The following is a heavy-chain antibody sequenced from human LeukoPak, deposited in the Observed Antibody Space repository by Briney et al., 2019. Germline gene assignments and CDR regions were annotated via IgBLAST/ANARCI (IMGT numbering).Heavy chain of an antibody. V-gene: IGHV3-9*01. CDR2: ISWNSGSI. CDR1: GFTFDDYA. Sequence: GRSLRLSCAASGFTFDDYAMHWVRQAPGKGLEWVSGISWNSGSIGYADSVKGRFTISRDNAKNSLYLQMNSLRAEDTALYYCAKDIRGYSSSPDYWGQGTLVTVSS. CDR3: AKDIRGYSSSPDY. J-gene: IGHJ4*02. D-gene: IGHD6-13*01.